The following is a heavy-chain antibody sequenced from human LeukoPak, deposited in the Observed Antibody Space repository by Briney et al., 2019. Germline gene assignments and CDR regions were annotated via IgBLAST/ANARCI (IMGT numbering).Heavy chain of an antibody. V-gene: IGHV1-69*13. CDR2: IIPIFGTA. CDR3: ITPLPYSAQ. Sequence: GASVKVSCKASGGTFSSYAISWVRQAPGQGLEWMGGIIPIFGTANYAQKFQGRVTITADESTSTAYMELSSLKTEDTAVYYCITPLPYSAQGGQGTLVTVSS. D-gene: IGHD2-21*01. CDR1: GGTFSSYA. J-gene: IGHJ4*02.